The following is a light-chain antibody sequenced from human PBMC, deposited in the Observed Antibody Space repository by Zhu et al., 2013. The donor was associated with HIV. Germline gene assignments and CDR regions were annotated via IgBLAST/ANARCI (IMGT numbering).Light chain of an antibody. Sequence: DIVMTQSPATLSVAPGERATLSCRASQSVNSDLAWYQQKPGQAPRLLIYGTSTRATGVPARFGGSGSGADFTLTISRLEPEDFAVYFCQQYGSSPLTFGGGTQVEIK. CDR3: QQYGSSPLT. J-gene: IGKJ4*01. CDR2: GTS. CDR1: QSVNSD. V-gene: IGKV3-15*01.